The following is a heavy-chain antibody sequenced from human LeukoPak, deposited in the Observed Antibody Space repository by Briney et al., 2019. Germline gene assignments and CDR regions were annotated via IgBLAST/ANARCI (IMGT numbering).Heavy chain of an antibody. Sequence: PGGSLTLSCAASGFTVSSNYMSWVRQAPGKGLEWVSVICSGGSTYYADSVKGRFTISRDNSKNTLYLQMNSLRAEDTAVYYCAKDARRTFGLSSGLYRGSYYFDYWGQGTLVTVSS. CDR3: AKDARRTFGLSSGLYRGSYYFDY. CDR2: ICSGGST. D-gene: IGHD6-19*01. V-gene: IGHV3-53*05. CDR1: GFTVSSNY. J-gene: IGHJ4*02.